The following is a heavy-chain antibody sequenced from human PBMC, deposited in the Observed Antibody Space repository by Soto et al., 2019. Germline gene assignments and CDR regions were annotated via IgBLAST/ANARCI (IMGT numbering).Heavy chain of an antibody. CDR3: ARDASIRYGGSAGIFYDFDI. Sequence: PGKGLESIGEINHSGSTNYHPSLKSRVTISVHTSKNQFSLQLSSVTAADTAVYYCARDASIRYGGSAGIFYDFDIRGQATLGTGPS. D-gene: IGHD4-17*01. V-gene: IGHV4-34*01. J-gene: IGHJ5*02. CDR2: INHSGST.